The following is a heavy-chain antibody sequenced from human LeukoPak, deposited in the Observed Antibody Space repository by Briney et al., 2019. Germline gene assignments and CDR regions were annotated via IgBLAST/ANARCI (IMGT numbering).Heavy chain of an antibody. CDR3: ARVATYYYGSGRSDY. J-gene: IGHJ4*02. CDR2: ISSSSSYI. CDR1: GFTVSSNY. D-gene: IGHD3-10*01. Sequence: GGSLRLSCAASGFTVSSNYMSWVRQAPGKGLEWVSSISSSSSYIYYADSVKGRFTISRDNAKNSLYLQMNSLRAEDTAVYYCARVATYYYGSGRSDYWGQGTLVTVSS. V-gene: IGHV3-21*01.